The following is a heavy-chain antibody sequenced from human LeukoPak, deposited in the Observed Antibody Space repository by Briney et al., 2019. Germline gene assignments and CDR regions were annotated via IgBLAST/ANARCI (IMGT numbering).Heavy chain of an antibody. Sequence: KTSETLSLTCTVSGDSISSSSYYWGWIRQPPGKGLEWIGNIYYSGSTYYNPSLKSRVTISVDTSKNQFSLKLSPVTAADTAVYYCARHRSGSPVSAFDIWGQGTMVTVSS. CDR2: IYYSGST. J-gene: IGHJ3*02. CDR1: GDSISSSSYY. D-gene: IGHD1-26*01. CDR3: ARHRSGSPVSAFDI. V-gene: IGHV4-39*01.